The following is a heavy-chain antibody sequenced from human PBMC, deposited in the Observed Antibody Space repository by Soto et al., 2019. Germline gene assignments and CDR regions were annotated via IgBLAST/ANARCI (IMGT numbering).Heavy chain of an antibody. Sequence: GGSLRLSCVASGFIFSNFGMHWVRQAPGKGLEWVAVISSDEKIKQYADSVRGRFAISRDNSKNTLYLQMTSLRAEDTAIYYCARGLRSVIDYWGQGTLVTVSS. CDR1: GFIFSNFG. CDR3: ARGLRSVIDY. CDR2: ISSDEKIK. V-gene: IGHV3-33*01. J-gene: IGHJ4*02.